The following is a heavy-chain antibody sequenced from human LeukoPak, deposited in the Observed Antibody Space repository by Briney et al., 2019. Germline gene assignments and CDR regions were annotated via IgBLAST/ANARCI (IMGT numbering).Heavy chain of an antibody. D-gene: IGHD1-26*01. CDR3: ARQSGVSSDNYFGMDV. CDR1: GGSIRSSSYF. CDR2: IYYSGSS. J-gene: IGHJ6*02. V-gene: IGHV4-39*01. Sequence: SETLSLTCTVSGGSIRSSSYFWGWIRQPPGKGLEWIGNIYYSGSSYYNPSLKSRVTISVDTSKNQFSLKTSSVTAADTAVFYCARQSGVSSDNYFGMDVWGQGTTVTVSS.